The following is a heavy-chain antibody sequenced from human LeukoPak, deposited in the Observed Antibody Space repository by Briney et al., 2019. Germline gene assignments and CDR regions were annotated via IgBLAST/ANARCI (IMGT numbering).Heavy chain of an antibody. CDR3: ARVYRSSSGYCFDC. CDR1: GFTSSSYW. D-gene: IGHD6-6*01. J-gene: IGHJ4*02. V-gene: IGHV3-7*01. Sequence: PGGSLRLSCAASGFTSSSYWMSWVRQAPGKGLEWVANIKQDGSEKYHVDSVKGRFTISRDNAKNSLYLQMNSLRAEDTAVYYCARVYRSSSGYCFDCWGQGTLVTVSS. CDR2: IKQDGSEK.